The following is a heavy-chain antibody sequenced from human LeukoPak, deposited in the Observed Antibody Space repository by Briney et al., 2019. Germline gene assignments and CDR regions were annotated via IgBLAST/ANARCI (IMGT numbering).Heavy chain of an antibody. CDR1: GFTFSSYS. CDR2: ISSRSSTI. Sequence: GGSLRLSCAASGFTFSSYSINWVRQAPGKGLEWVSYISSRSSTIYYAISVKGRFTISRDNAKTSLDLKMNGLRGEDTAVYYCLLAFGYWGQGTLVTVSS. CDR3: LLAFGY. D-gene: IGHD2-21*01. J-gene: IGHJ4*02. V-gene: IGHV3-48*01.